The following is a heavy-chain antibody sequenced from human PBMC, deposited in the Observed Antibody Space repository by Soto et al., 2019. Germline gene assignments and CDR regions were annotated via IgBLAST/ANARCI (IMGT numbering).Heavy chain of an antibody. Sequence: QITLKESGPALVRPTQTLTLTCSFSGFSLTTRGAAVGWIRQPPGKALEWLALIFWDDDKWYSPSLRSRLNITEDTSKNQVVLTMTNMDPVDTATYYCAHRSRGYAYYFDQWGQGTLVTVSS. CDR1: GFSLTTRGAA. V-gene: IGHV2-5*02. J-gene: IGHJ4*02. CDR3: AHRSRGYAYYFDQ. D-gene: IGHD5-12*01. CDR2: IFWDDDK.